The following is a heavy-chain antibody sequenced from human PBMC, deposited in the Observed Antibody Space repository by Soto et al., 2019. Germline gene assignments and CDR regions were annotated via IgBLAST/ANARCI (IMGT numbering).Heavy chain of an antibody. CDR2: IIPILGIA. CDR1: GGTFSSYT. J-gene: IGHJ6*02. V-gene: IGHV1-69*02. Sequence: QVQLVQSGAEVKKPGSSVKVSCKASGGTFSSYTISWVRQAPGQGLEWMGSIIPILGIANYAQKFQGRVTITADKSTSTAYMELSSLSSEDTAVYYCARGSVTMVRGVPQNYYYYGMDVWGQGTKVTVSS. D-gene: IGHD3-10*01. CDR3: ARGSVTMVRGVPQNYYYYGMDV.